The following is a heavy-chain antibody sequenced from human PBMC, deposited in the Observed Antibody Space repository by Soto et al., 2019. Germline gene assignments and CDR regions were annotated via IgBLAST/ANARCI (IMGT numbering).Heavy chain of an antibody. Sequence: GGSLRLSCAASGFTFSSYAMSWVRQAPGKGLEWVSAISGSGGSTYYADSVKGRFTISRDNSKNTLYLQMNSLRAEDTAVYYCAKAGSYDILTGYWETQNAFDIWGQGTMVTVSS. V-gene: IGHV3-23*01. D-gene: IGHD3-9*01. CDR1: GFTFSSYA. CDR3: AKAGSYDILTGYWETQNAFDI. CDR2: ISGSGGST. J-gene: IGHJ3*02.